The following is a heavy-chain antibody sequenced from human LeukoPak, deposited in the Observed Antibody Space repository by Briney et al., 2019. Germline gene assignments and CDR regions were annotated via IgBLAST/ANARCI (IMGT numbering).Heavy chain of an antibody. J-gene: IGHJ5*02. Sequence: ASVKVSCKASGYTFTSYGISWVRQAPGQGLEWVGWISAYNGNTNYAQKLQGRVTMTTGTSTSTAYMELRSLRSDDTAVYYCARGYCSSTGCYKNWFDPWGQGTLVTVSS. CDR2: ISAYNGNT. CDR1: GYTFTSYG. D-gene: IGHD2-2*02. CDR3: ARGYCSSTGCYKNWFDP. V-gene: IGHV1-18*01.